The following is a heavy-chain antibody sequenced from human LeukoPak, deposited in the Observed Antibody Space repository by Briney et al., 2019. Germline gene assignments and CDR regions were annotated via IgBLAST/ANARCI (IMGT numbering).Heavy chain of an antibody. Sequence: KPSETLSLTCTVSGGSISSYYWSWVREPPGKGLEWIGYVSYSGSTDYNPSLKSRVIISIDTSKNQFSLRLSSVTAADTAVYYCARENDRYGRIDYWGQGTQVTV. J-gene: IGHJ4*02. CDR1: GGSISSYY. V-gene: IGHV4-59*01. D-gene: IGHD5-18*01. CDR3: ARENDRYGRIDY. CDR2: VSYSGST.